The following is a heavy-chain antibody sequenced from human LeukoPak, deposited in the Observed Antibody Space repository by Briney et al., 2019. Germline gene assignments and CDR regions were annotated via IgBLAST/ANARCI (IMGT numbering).Heavy chain of an antibody. V-gene: IGHV3-48*04. D-gene: IGHD1-26*01. CDR2: ISSSGSTI. CDR1: GFTFSSYS. J-gene: IGHJ4*02. CDR3: ARGIWWELPYFDY. Sequence: GGSLRLSCAASGFTFSSYSMNWVRQAPGKGLEWVSYISSSGSTIYYADSVKGRFTISRDNAKNSLYLQMNSLRAEDTAVYYCARGIWWELPYFDYWGQGTLVTVSS.